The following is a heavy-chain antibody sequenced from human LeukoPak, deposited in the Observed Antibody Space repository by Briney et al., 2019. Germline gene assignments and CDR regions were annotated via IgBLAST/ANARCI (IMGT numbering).Heavy chain of an antibody. CDR2: IGAFNGNT. CDR1: GYSFDRYG. D-gene: IGHD3-22*01. V-gene: IGHV1-18*01. J-gene: IGHJ3*02. CDR3: ARDFLSYDGSENHFEDTFDI. Sequence: PQASVKVSCKASGYSFDRYGISWVRQAPGQGLEWLGWIGAFNGNTNYAQNLQGRVTMTADTSTTTAYMELRSLSFDDTAVYYCARDFLSYDGSENHFEDTFDIWGQGTMVTVSS.